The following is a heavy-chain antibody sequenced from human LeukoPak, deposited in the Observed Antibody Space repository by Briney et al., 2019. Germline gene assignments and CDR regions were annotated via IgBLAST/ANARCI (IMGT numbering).Heavy chain of an antibody. D-gene: IGHD6-13*01. CDR3: ASEGIAAAAGI. J-gene: IGHJ3*02. CDR2: ISYDGSNK. V-gene: IGHV3-30*03. CDR1: GFTFSSYG. Sequence: GGSLRLSCAASGFTFSSYGMHWVRQAPGKGLEWVAVISYDGSNKYYADSVKGRFTISRDNSKNTLYLQMNSLRAEDTAVYSCASEGIAAAAGIWGRGTMVTVSS.